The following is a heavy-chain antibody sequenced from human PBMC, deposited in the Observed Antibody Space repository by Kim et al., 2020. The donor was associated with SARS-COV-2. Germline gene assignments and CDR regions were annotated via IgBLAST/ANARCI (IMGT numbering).Heavy chain of an antibody. CDR3: EIVQRFGATYDALEN. J-gene: IGHJ3*02. Sequence: ADAVKGRVTISRDNAKNRVYLQMNCLRVEDTAIYYCEIVQRFGATYDALENWGQGTMVTV. D-gene: IGHD3-10*01. V-gene: IGHV3-23*03.